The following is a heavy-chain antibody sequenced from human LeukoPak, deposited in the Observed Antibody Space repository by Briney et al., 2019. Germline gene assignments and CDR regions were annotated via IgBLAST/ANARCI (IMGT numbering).Heavy chain of an antibody. CDR2: ISGSGAST. J-gene: IGHJ4*02. D-gene: IGHD3-10*01. CDR3: ARQRGNRGVCFDY. V-gene: IGHV3-23*01. CDR1: GFTFSSYW. Sequence: GGSLRLSCAASGFTFSSYWMHWVRQAPGKGLECVSSISGSGASTFYTDSVKGRFTISRDNSKNTLYLQLNSLRAEDTAVYYCARQRGNRGVCFDYWGQGTLVTVSS.